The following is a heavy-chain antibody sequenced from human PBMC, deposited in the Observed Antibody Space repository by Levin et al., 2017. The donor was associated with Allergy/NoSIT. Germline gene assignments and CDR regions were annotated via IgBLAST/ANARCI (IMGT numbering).Heavy chain of an antibody. CDR2: ISYDGSNK. D-gene: IGHD1-26*01. CDR3: AKDVLVGATPPYGMDV. CDR1: GFTFSSYG. V-gene: IGHV3-30*18. Sequence: SCAASGFTFSSYGMHWVRQAPGKGLEWVAVISYDGSNKYYADSVKGRFTISRDNSKNTLYLQMNSLRAEDTAVYYCAKDVLVGATPPYGMDVWGQGTTVTVSS. J-gene: IGHJ6*02.